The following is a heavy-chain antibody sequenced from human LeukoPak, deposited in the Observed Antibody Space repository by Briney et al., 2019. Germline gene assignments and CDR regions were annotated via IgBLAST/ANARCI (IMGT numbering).Heavy chain of an antibody. Sequence: GASVKVSCKASGGTFSSYTISWVRQAPGQGLEWMGRIIPILGIANYAQKFQGRVTITADKSTSTAYMELSSLRSEDTAVYYCASDRGWIPAAGTFFDYWGQGTLVTVSS. CDR2: IIPILGIA. CDR3: ASDRGWIPAAGTFFDY. D-gene: IGHD6-13*01. V-gene: IGHV1-69*02. J-gene: IGHJ4*02. CDR1: GGTFSSYT.